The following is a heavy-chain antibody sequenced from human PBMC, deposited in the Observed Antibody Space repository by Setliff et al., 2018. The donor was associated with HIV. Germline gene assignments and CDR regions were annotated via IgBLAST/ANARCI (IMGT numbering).Heavy chain of an antibody. D-gene: IGHD3-3*01. CDR2: IYYSGST. J-gene: IGHJ6*03. CDR1: GGSISSSSYY. V-gene: IGHV4-39*07. Sequence: KPSETLSLTCAVYGGSISSSSYYWGWIRQPPGKGLEWIGSIYYSGSTYYNPSLKSRVTISVDTSKNQFSLKLSSVTAADTAVYYRARVNNFWSGYYAYYYYYMDVWGKGTTVTVSS. CDR3: ARVNNFWSGYYAYYYYYMDV.